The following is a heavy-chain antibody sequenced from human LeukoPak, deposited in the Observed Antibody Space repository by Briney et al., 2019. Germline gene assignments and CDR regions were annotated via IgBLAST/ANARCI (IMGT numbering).Heavy chain of an antibody. CDR1: GGSISSSSYY. J-gene: IGHJ5*02. D-gene: IGHD3-9*01. CDR2: IYYSGST. V-gene: IGHV4-39*01. CDR3: ARQESVRYFDWFPQGAWFDP. Sequence: PSETLSLTCTVSGGSISSSSYYWGWIRQPPRKGLEWIGSIYYSGSTYYNPSLKSRVTISVDTSKNQFSLKLSSVTAADTAVHYCARQESVRYFDWFPQGAWFDPWGQGTLVTVSS.